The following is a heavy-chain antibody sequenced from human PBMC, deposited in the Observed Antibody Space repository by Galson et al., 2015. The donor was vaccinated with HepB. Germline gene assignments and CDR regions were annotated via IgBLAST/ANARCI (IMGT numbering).Heavy chain of an antibody. CDR2: IGSSGRT. D-gene: IGHD1-1*01. CDR3: AVNMKRGTSDY. V-gene: IGHV3-23*01. CDR1: GFTISDYG. Sequence: SLRLSYAAAGFTISDYGIDWVRQPPGKGLEWVSGIGSSGRTYYTDSVKGRFTISRDNSKNTVFLQMNSLRAEDTAEYFCAVNMKRGTSDYWGQGTRVTVSS. J-gene: IGHJ4*02.